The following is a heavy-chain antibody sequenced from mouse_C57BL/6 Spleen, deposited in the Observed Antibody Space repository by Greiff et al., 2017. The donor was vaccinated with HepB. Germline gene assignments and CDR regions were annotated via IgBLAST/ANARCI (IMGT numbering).Heavy chain of an antibody. D-gene: IGHD1-1*01. CDR3: AKITTVARYFDV. J-gene: IGHJ1*03. Sequence: VKLQESGPGLVAPSQRLSITCTVSGFSFTSYGVSWVRQPPGKGLEWLGVIWGDGSTNYHSALISRLSISKDNSKSQVFLKLNSLQTDDTATYYCAKITTVARYFDVWGTGTTVTVSS. CDR2: IWGDGST. CDR1: GFSFTSYG. V-gene: IGHV2-3*01.